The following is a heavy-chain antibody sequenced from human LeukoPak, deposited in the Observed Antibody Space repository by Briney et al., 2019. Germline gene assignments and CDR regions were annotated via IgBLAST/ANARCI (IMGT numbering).Heavy chain of an antibody. D-gene: IGHD2-8*02. Sequence: GSLRLSCAASGFTFSNAWMSWVRQAPGKGLEWVGRIKSKTDGGTTDYAAPVKGRFTISRDDSKNTLYLQMNTLRAEDTAVYFCTTKTASGTGGTFYYYYGMDVWGQGTTVTVSS. CDR1: GFTFSNAW. CDR3: TTKTASGTGGTFYYYYGMDV. V-gene: IGHV3-15*01. J-gene: IGHJ6*02. CDR2: IKSKTDGGTT.